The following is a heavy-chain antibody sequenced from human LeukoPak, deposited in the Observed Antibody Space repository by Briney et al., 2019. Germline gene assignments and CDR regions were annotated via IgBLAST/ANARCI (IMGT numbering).Heavy chain of an antibody. V-gene: IGHV4-34*01. CDR1: GGSFSGYY. D-gene: IGHD3-22*01. CDR2: INHSGST. CDR3: ARTNRGGYRRYYDSSGLDP. Sequence: SETLSLTCAVYGGSFSGYYWSWIRQPPGKGLEWIGEINHSGSTNYNPSLKSRVTISVDTSKNQFSLKLSSVTAADTAVYYCARTNRGGYRRYYDSSGLDPWGQGTLVTVSS. J-gene: IGHJ5*02.